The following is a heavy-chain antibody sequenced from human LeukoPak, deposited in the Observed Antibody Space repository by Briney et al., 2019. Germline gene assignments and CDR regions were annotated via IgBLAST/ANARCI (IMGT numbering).Heavy chain of an antibody. J-gene: IGHJ6*02. Sequence: GGSLRLSCAASGFTFRSYGMHGVRQAPGKGREWVAVIWYDGSNKNYVDSVKGRLTISRDDSKNTLYLEMNSLRAEDTAVYYCAREIGYGMDVWGQGTTVTVSS. V-gene: IGHV3-33*01. CDR2: IWYDGSNK. CDR1: GFTFRSYG. D-gene: IGHD3-22*01. CDR3: AREIGYGMDV.